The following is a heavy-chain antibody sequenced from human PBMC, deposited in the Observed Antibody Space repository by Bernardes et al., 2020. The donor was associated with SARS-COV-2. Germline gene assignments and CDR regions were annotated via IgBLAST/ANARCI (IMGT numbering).Heavy chain of an antibody. J-gene: IGHJ4*02. CDR3: ARDYYYDSSGYNGDYFDY. D-gene: IGHD3-22*01. V-gene: IGHV6-1*01. CDR1: GDSVSSNSAA. CDR2: TYYRSKWYN. Sequence: TLSLTCAISGDSVSSNSAAWNWIRQSPSRGLEWLGRTYYRSKWYNDYAVSVKSRITINPDTSKNQFSLQLNSVTPEDTAVYYCARDYYYDSSGYNGDYFDYWGQGTLVTVSS.